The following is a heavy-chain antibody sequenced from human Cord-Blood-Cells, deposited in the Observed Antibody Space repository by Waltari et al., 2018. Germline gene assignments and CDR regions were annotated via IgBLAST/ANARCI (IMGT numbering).Heavy chain of an antibody. CDR3: ARRSYYDFWSGDRGAFDI. J-gene: IGHJ3*02. CDR1: GYSFTSYW. Sequence: EVQLVQSGAEVKKPGESLKISCKGSGYSFTSYWIGWVRQMPGKGLEWMGIIYPGNSDTRSSPSFQGQVTISADKSISTAYLQWSSLKASDTAMYYCARRSYYDFWSGDRGAFDIWGQGTMVTVSS. V-gene: IGHV5-51*03. D-gene: IGHD3-3*01. CDR2: IYPGNSDT.